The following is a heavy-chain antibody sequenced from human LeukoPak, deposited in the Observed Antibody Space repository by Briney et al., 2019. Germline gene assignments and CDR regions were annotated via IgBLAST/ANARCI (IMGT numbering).Heavy chain of an antibody. CDR3: VRSAFLTTEFYFDY. CDR2: INTDGRTI. D-gene: IGHD4-11*01. J-gene: IGHJ4*01. Sequence: GGSLRLSCAASGFSFSRYWMHWVRQAPGKGLVWVSRINTDGRTITYADSVKGRFTISRDNAKNTLYLQMNSLRAEDTAVYYCVRSAFLTTEFYFDYWGHGTLVTVSS. V-gene: IGHV3-74*01. CDR1: GFSFSRYW.